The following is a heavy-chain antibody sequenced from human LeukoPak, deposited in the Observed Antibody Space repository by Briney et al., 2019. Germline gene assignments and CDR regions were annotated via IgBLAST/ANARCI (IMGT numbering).Heavy chain of an antibody. V-gene: IGHV3-23*01. J-gene: IGHJ4*02. CDR3: AKEIRGRVVPASPFFDY. Sequence: GGSLRLSCAASGFTFSSYAMSWVRQAPGKGLEWVSAISGSGGSTYYADSVKGRFTISRDNSKNTLYLQMNSLRAEDTAVYYCAKEIRGRVVPASPFFDYWGQGSLVTVSS. CDR2: ISGSGGST. D-gene: IGHD2-2*01. CDR1: GFTFSSYA.